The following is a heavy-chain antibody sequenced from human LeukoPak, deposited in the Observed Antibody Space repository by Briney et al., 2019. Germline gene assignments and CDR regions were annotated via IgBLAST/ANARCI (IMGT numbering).Heavy chain of an antibody. D-gene: IGHD3-22*01. CDR3: VRDPGFVGDDSSGSDAFDI. Sequence: GGSLRLSCAASGFTVSSNYMSWVRQAPGKGLEWVSVIYSGGSTYYADSVKGRFTIYRDNSKTTLYLQMNSLRAEDTAVYYCVRDPGFVGDDSSGSDAFDIWGQGTMVTVSS. J-gene: IGHJ3*02. CDR1: GFTVSSNY. CDR2: IYSGGST. V-gene: IGHV3-53*01.